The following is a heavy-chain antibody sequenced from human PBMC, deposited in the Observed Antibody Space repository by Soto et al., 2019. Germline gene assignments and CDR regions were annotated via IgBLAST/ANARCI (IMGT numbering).Heavy chain of an antibody. CDR1: GYLFNSYG. CDR3: ARDETYSSDYFDY. J-gene: IGHJ4*02. CDR2: ISGYNAKT. Sequence: QVQLVQSGAEVKQPGASVKVSCKTSGYLFNSYGLSWVRQAPGQGLEWMGWISGYNAKTTYEQKFQGRVIMTIDTSTSTAYMELRSLRFDDTAVYYCARDETYSSDYFDYWGQGTLVTVSS. V-gene: IGHV1-18*04. D-gene: IGHD4-4*01.